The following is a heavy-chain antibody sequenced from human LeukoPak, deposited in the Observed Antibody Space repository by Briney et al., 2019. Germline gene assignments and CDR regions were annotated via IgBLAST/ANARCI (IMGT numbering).Heavy chain of an antibody. CDR1: GFTFSSYT. CDR2: ISSSSSTI. Sequence: GGSLRLSCAASGFTFSSYTMNWVRQAPGKGLEWVSYISSSSSTIYYADSVKGRFTISRDNAKNSLYLQMNSLGDEDTAVYYCASATSKINAFDIWGQGTMVTVSS. D-gene: IGHD5-24*01. V-gene: IGHV3-48*02. J-gene: IGHJ3*02. CDR3: ASATSKINAFDI.